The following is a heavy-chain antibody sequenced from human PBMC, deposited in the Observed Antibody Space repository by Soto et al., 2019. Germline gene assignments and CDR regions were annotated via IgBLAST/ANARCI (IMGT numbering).Heavy chain of an antibody. V-gene: IGHV3-21*01. J-gene: IGHJ6*02. D-gene: IGHD2-2*01. Sequence: GSLRLSCAVSGFIFSDFSMNWVRQAPGKGLEWVASIGSSGGYIFYADSVKGRFTISRDNAKKSLDLQINSLRAEDTAVYYCAREKKHQSLGGRFGMDVWGQGTTVTVSS. CDR2: IGSSGGYI. CDR3: AREKKHQSLGGRFGMDV. CDR1: GFIFSDFS.